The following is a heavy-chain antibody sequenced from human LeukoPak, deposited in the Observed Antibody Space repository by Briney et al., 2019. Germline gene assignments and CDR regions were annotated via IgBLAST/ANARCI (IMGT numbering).Heavy chain of an antibody. V-gene: IGHV4-39*01. CDR3: VRLSYYDSRGPPS. J-gene: IGHJ5*02. CDR1: GGSIRSSNYY. D-gene: IGHD3-22*01. Sequence: SETLSLTCNVLGGSIRSSNYYCGWIRQPPGKGLEWIGSIYYSGSTYYNPSLKGRGTMSVDTSNNQFSLKLTSATATDTAVYYCVRLSYYDSRGPPSWGQGTLVTVSS. CDR2: IYYSGST.